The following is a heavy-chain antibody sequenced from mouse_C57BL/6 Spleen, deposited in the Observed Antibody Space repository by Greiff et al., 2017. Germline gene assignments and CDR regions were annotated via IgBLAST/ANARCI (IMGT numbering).Heavy chain of an antibody. J-gene: IGHJ4*01. CDR3: AREVEDYAMDY. CDR1: GFTFSSYA. CDR2: ISDGGSYT. Sequence: EVKLMESGGGLVKPGGSLKLSCAASGFTFSSYAMSWVRQTPEKSLEWVATISDGGSYTYYPDNVKGRFTISRDNAKNNLYLQMSHLKSEDTAMYDCAREVEDYAMDYWGQGTSVTVSS. V-gene: IGHV5-4*01. D-gene: IGHD1-3*01.